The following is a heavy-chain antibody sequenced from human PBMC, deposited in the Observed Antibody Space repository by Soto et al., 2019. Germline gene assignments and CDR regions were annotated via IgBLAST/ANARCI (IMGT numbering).Heavy chain of an antibody. Sequence: QVQLVESGGGVVQPGTSLRLSCAASGFRFKSFVMHWVRQAPGKGLEWVAFTSYDGNNKDYGDSVKGRFTVSRDNSQNTLHLQRDFLRPEDMALYYCARWGTTGGFHLWGQGPLVSVSS. D-gene: IGHD3-16*01. CDR1: GFRFKSFV. CDR3: ARWGTTGGFHL. CDR2: TSYDGNNK. J-gene: IGHJ5*02. V-gene: IGHV3-30*19.